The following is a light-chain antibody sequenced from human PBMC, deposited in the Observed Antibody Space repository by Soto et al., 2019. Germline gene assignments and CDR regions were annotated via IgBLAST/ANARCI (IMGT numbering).Light chain of an antibody. CDR3: SSYAGGNNIMV. Sequence: QSALTQPPSASGSPGQSVTISCTGTSSDVGAYNYVSWYQQEPGKAPKLMIYAVNKRPSEVPDRFSGSKSGNTASLTVSGLRAADEADYFCSSYAGGNNIMVFGGGTKLTVL. CDR1: SSDVGAYNY. CDR2: AVN. V-gene: IGLV2-8*01. J-gene: IGLJ2*01.